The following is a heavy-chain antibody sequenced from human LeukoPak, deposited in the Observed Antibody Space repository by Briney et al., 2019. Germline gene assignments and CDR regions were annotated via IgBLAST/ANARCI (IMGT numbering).Heavy chain of an antibody. J-gene: IGHJ6*02. CDR1: GFTFSSYA. Sequence: GGSLRLPCAASGFTFSSYAMSWVRQAPGKGLEWVSAISGSGGSTYYADSVKGRFTISRDNSKNTLYLQMNSLRAEDTAVYYCARSLAAAGTNYYYGMDVWSQGTTVTVSS. D-gene: IGHD6-13*01. CDR2: ISGSGGST. CDR3: ARSLAAAGTNYYYGMDV. V-gene: IGHV3-23*01.